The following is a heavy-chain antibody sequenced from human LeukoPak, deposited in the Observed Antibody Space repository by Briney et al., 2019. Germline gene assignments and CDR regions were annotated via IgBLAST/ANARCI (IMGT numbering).Heavy chain of an antibody. CDR1: GFTFSSYA. Sequence: GGSLRLSCAASGFTFSSYAMSWVRQAPGKGLEWVSAISGSGGSAYYADSVKGRFTISRDNSKNTLYLQMNSLRAEDTAVYYCAKAIYDFWSGPNDYWGQGTLVTVSS. D-gene: IGHD3-3*01. V-gene: IGHV3-23*01. CDR2: ISGSGGSA. CDR3: AKAIYDFWSGPNDY. J-gene: IGHJ4*02.